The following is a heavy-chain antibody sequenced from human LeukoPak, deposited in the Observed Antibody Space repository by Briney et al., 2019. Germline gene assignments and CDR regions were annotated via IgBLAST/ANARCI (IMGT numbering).Heavy chain of an antibody. J-gene: IGHJ6*02. CDR2: INTNTGNP. V-gene: IGHV7-4-1*02. D-gene: IGHD2-21*02. CDR1: GYTFTSYA. CDR3: AREGDHNTPSYYYYYYGMDV. Sequence: ASVKVSCKASGYTFTSYAMNWVRQAPGQGLEWMGWINTNTGNPTYAQGFTGRFVFSLDTSVSTAYLQISSLKAEDTAVYYCAREGDHNTPSYYYYYYGMDVWGQGTTVTVSS.